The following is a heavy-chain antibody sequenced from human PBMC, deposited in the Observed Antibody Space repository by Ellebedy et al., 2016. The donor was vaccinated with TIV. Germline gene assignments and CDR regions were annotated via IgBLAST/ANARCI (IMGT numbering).Heavy chain of an antibody. V-gene: IGHV1-46*01. CDR3: ARGTDMSTGVFDY. Sequence: ASVKVSCXASGYTLTDNYMHWVRQAPGQGLEWLGLINPRDGSPTYAQSFQGRVSMTRDTSTSTVYMEMSGLRFEDTAVYYCARGTDMSTGVFDYWGQGALVTVSS. D-gene: IGHD3-16*01. CDR2: INPRDGSP. J-gene: IGHJ4*02. CDR1: GYTLTDNY.